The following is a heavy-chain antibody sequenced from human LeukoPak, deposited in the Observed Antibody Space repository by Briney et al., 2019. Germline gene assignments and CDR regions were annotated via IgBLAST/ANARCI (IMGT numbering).Heavy chain of an antibody. J-gene: IGHJ4*02. V-gene: IGHV3-21*01. D-gene: IGHD2-8*01. CDR3: ARDRQYCPYGVCRVHTAMVGPHDY. Sequence: GGSLRLSCAASGFTFSSYSMNWVRQAPGKGLEWVSSISSSSSYIYYADSVKGRFTISRDNAKNSLFLQMNSLRAEDTAVYYCARDRQYCPYGVCRVHTAMVGPHDYWGQGTLVTVSS. CDR2: ISSSSSYI. CDR1: GFTFSSYS.